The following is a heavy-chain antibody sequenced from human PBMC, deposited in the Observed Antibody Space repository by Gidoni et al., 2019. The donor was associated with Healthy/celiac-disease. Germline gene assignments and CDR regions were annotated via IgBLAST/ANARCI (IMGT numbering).Heavy chain of an antibody. J-gene: IGHJ4*02. CDR1: GGTFSSYA. CDR3: ARDEVGGSSCHRY. V-gene: IGHV1-69*09. D-gene: IGHD6-13*01. CDR2: IIPILGIA. Sequence: QVQLVQSGAEVKKPGSSVKVSCKASGGTFSSYAISWVRQAPGQGLEWMGRIIPILGIANYAQKFQGRVTITADKATSTAYMELSSLRAEDTAVYYCARDEVGGSSCHRYWGQGTLVTVSS.